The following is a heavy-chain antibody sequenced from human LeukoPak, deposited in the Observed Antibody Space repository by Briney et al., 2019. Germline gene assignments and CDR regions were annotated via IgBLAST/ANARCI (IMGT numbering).Heavy chain of an antibody. CDR1: GYTFTSYG. CDR2: ISAYNGNT. D-gene: IGHD2-2*01. CDR3: ARGTPAASFYYYYYGMDV. V-gene: IGHV1-18*01. J-gene: IGHJ6*02. Sequence: ASVKVSCKASGYTFTSYGISWVRQAPGQGLEWMGWISAYNGNTNYAQKLQGRVTMTTDTSTSTAYMELRSLRSDDTAVYYCARGTPAASFYYYYYGMDVWGQGTTVTVSS.